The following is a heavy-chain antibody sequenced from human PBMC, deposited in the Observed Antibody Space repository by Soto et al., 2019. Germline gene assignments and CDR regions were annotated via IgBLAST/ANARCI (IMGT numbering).Heavy chain of an antibody. CDR3: QRVYGISGYEY. D-gene: IGHD3-22*01. CDR2: IFSNDDK. V-gene: IGHV2-26*01. CDR1: LFSLSTPRMG. Sequence: SLPTLVTPPKTRTLPFTVSLFSLSTPRMGVSWIRQPPGKALEWLAHIFSNDDKSYSTSLKSRVTISKDTSKSQVVLTMTNRDPVDTAYYCCQRVYGISGYEY. J-gene: IGHJ1*01.